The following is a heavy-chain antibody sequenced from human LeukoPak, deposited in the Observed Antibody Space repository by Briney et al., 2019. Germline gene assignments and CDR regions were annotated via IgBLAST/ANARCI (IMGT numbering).Heavy chain of an antibody. CDR2: ISGSGAKT. J-gene: IGHJ6*02. Sequence: PGGSLRLSCAASGFTFSDYYMSWIRQAPGKGLEWVSGISGSGAKTNYADSVKGRFTISRDNSKNTLYLQMNSLRAEDTAVYYCAKDRSDNSSWYCMDVWGQGTTVTVSS. CDR1: GFTFSDYY. D-gene: IGHD6-13*01. CDR3: AKDRSDNSSWYCMDV. V-gene: IGHV3-23*01.